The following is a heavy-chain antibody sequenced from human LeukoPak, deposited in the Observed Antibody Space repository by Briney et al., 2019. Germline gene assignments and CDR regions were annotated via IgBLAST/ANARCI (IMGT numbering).Heavy chain of an antibody. CDR3: AKDQGLRYFDWLLPTHYHYYYYMDV. D-gene: IGHD3-9*01. V-gene: IGHV3-23*01. CDR2: ISGSGGST. CDR1: GFTFSSYA. J-gene: IGHJ6*03. Sequence: PGGSLRLSCAASGFTFSSYAMSWVRQAPGKGLEWVSAISGSGGSTYYADSVKGRFTISRDNSKNTLYLQMNSLRAEDTAVYYCAKDQGLRYFDWLLPTHYHYYYYMDVWGKGTTVTVSS.